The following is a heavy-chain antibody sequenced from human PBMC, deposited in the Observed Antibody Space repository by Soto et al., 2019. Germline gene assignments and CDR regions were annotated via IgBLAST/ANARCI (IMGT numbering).Heavy chain of an antibody. D-gene: IGHD4-4*01. Sequence: GGSLRLSCAASGFTFSSYAMHWVSQAPGKGLEWVAVISYDGSNKYYADSVKGRFTISRDNSKNTLYLQMNSLRAEDTAVYYCARVYATVSYSYYYYGMDVWGQGTTVTVSS. CDR1: GFTFSSYA. J-gene: IGHJ6*02. V-gene: IGHV3-30-3*01. CDR2: ISYDGSNK. CDR3: ARVYATVSYSYYYYGMDV.